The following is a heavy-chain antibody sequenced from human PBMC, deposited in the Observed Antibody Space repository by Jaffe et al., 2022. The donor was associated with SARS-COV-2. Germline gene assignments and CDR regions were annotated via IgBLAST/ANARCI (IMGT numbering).Heavy chain of an antibody. D-gene: IGHD3-3*01. CDR1: GGSISSSSYY. J-gene: IGHJ1*01. CDR2: IYYSGST. Sequence: QLQLQESGPGLVKPSETLSLTCTVSGGSISSSSYYWGWIRQPPGKGLEWIGSIYYSGSTYYNPSLKSRVTISVDTSKNQFSLKLSSVTAADTAVYYCARLKYYDFWSGILAVYFQHWGQGTLVTVSS. CDR3: ARLKYYDFWSGILAVYFQH. V-gene: IGHV4-39*01.